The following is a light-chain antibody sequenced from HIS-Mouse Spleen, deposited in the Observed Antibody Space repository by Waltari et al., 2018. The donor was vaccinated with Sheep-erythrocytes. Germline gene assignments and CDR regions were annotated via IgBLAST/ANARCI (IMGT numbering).Light chain of an antibody. CDR2: DVS. CDR3: CSYAGSFNYV. V-gene: IGLV2-11*01. Sequence: QSALTQPRSVSGSPGQSVTISCTGTSSDVGGYNYVSGYQQPPGKAPKLMIYDVSKRPSGVPDRFSGSKAGNTASLTISGLQAEDEADYYCCSYAGSFNYVFGTGTKVTVL. J-gene: IGLJ1*01. CDR1: SSDVGGYNY.